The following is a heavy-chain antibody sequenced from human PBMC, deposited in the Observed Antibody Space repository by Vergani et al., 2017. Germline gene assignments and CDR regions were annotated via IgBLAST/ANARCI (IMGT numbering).Heavy chain of an antibody. V-gene: IGHV4-61*02. CDR2: IHTSGST. CDR1: GGSINSPNYY. D-gene: IGHD2-15*01. CDR3: WRGGCLGGSCYKHLFCY. Sequence: QVQLQESGPGLVKPSQTLFLTCTVSGGSINSPNYYWSWIRQPAGKGLDCIGRIHTSGSTNYNPSLKSRVTMSEETSKNQFSLNLTSVTAADTAVYFCWRGGCLGGSCYKHLFCYWGKGILVTVS. J-gene: IGHJ4*02.